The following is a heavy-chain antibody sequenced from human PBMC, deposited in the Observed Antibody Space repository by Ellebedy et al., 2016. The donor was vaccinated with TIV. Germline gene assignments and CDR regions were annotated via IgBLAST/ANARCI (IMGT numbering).Heavy chain of an antibody. D-gene: IGHD1-26*01. CDR3: ARGGRYSGSYNFDH. V-gene: IGHV1-46*01. Sequence: AASVKVSCKASGYTFTRYYFMHWVRQAPGQGLEWMGIINPGDGTTTDARKFQGRLTMTRDTSTSTFYMELGSLRSEDTAVYYCARGGRYSGSYNFDHWGQGSLVTVSS. CDR1: GYTFTRYYF. J-gene: IGHJ4*02. CDR2: INPGDGTT.